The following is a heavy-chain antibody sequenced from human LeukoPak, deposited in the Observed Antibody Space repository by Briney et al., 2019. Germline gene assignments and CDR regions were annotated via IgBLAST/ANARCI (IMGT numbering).Heavy chain of an antibody. CDR1: GFTFSTYW. J-gene: IGHJ3*02. D-gene: IGHD6-13*01. CDR2: ISGDGSAT. V-gene: IGHV3-74*01. Sequence: GGSLRLSCAASGFTFSTYWMHWVRQAPGKGLVWVSRISGDGSATTYADSMKGRFTVSRDNAKNTLYLQLSTLRAEDTAIYYCARTTGGPASTWAFDIWGQGTMVTVS. CDR3: ARTTGGPASTWAFDI.